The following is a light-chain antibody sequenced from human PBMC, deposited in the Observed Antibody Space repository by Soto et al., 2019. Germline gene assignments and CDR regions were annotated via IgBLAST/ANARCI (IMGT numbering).Light chain of an antibody. J-gene: IGLJ1*01. CDR3: AAWDDSLNGLV. V-gene: IGLV1-44*01. CDR1: SSNIGSNT. Sequence: SVLTQPPSASGPPGQRVTLSCSGSSSNIGSNTVNWYQQLPGTAPKLLIYNNNQRPSGVPDRFSGSKSGTSASLAISGLQSEDEADYYCAAWDDSLNGLVFGTGTKVTVL. CDR2: NNN.